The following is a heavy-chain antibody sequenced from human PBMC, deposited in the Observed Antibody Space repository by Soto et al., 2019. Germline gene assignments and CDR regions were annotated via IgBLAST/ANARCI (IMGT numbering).Heavy chain of an antibody. CDR3: ARLAGYSYGFPYFDY. D-gene: IGHD5-18*01. J-gene: IGHJ4*02. V-gene: IGHV4-39*01. CDR2: IYYSGST. Sequence: PSETLSLTCTVSGGSISSSSYYWGWIRQPPGKGLEWIGSIYYSGSTYYNPSLKSRVTISVDTSKNQFSLKLSSVTAADTAVYYCARLAGYSYGFPYFDYWGQGTLVTVSS. CDR1: GGSISSSSYY.